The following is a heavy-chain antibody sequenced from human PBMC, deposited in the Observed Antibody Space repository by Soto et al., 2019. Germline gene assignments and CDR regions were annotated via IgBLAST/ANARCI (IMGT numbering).Heavy chain of an antibody. CDR3: ADRHVSHAYFYF. CDR1: GFSLTTVGVV. V-gene: IGHV2-5*02. CDR2: IYWDDDN. J-gene: IGHJ4*02. Sequence: QITLRESDPALVKPTQTLTLTCTCSGFSLTTVGVVVAWIRQPPGKALEWLALIYWDDDNIYCPSHKSRLTFTKDTSKAHVVFTMSILDSTDTAAYFCADRHVSHAYFYFWGQGTLVSVS.